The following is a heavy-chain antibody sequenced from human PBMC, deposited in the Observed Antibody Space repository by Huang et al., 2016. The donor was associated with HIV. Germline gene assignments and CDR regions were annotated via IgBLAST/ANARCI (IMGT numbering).Heavy chain of an antibody. CDR1: GYTFNIYG. CDR2: ISEHNGKT. J-gene: IGHJ4*02. CDR3: AGGREYCSGGSCFQGRYFDY. V-gene: IGHV1-18*01. Sequence: QVHLVQSGAEVKKPGASVRVSCKASGYTFNIYGISWVRQAPGQGLEWMGWISEHNGKTKSAQRLKCRLTMTTDTSTNTVFMELRSLRSDDTAFYYCAGGREYCSGGSCFQGRYFDYWGQGTLVTVSS. D-gene: IGHD2-15*01.